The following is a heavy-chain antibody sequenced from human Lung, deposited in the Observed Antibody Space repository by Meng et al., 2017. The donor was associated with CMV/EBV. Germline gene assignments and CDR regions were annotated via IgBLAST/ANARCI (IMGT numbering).Heavy chain of an antibody. D-gene: IGHD3-9*01. V-gene: IGHV3-30*04. CDR2: ISYGGGKE. CDR3: ARELYYDILAGPRDFDV. Sequence: SCAASGFTFSSYGVHWVRQAPGGGLERVAFISYGGGKEYYADSVKGRFTISRDNSKNMLLVQMDSLRPDNTDVYYCARELYYDILAGPRDFDVWGQGXMVTVSS. J-gene: IGHJ3*01. CDR1: GFTFSSYG.